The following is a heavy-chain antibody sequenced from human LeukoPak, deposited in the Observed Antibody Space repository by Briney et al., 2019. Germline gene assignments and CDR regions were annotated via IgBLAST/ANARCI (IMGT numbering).Heavy chain of an antibody. CDR2: INPNSGGT. V-gene: IGHV1-2*04. Sequence: APVKVSCKASGYTFTGYYMHWVRQAPGEGLEWMGWINPNSGGTNYAQKFRGWVTMTRDTSISTAYMELSRLRSDDTAVYYCARAGTVEMTPLDYWGQGTLVTVSS. CDR3: ARAGTVEMTPLDY. D-gene: IGHD5-24*01. J-gene: IGHJ4*02. CDR1: GYTFTGYY.